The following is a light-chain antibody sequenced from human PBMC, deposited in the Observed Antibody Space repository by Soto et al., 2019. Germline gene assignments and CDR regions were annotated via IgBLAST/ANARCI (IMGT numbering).Light chain of an antibody. Sequence: EVVLTQSPATLSVSPWDRATLSCRASQNIKTILAWYQQKPGQAPRLLIYGVSTRATGIPARFSGSGSGTEFTLTISSLQSEDFAVYYCQQYNNWPPVTFGQGTRLEIK. J-gene: IGKJ5*01. CDR3: QQYNNWPPVT. V-gene: IGKV3-15*01. CDR2: GVS. CDR1: QNIKTI.